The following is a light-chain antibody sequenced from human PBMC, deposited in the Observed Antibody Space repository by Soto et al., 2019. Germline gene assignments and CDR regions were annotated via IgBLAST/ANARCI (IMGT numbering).Light chain of an antibody. Sequence: QSVLTQPPSASGSPGQSVTISCTGTSSDVGGYNYVSWYQQHPGKAPKLMIYEVSERPSGVPDRFSGSKSGNTASLTVSGLQAEDEADYYCSSYAGSNNFVFGGGTKLTVL. J-gene: IGLJ2*01. CDR2: EVS. CDR1: SSDVGGYNY. V-gene: IGLV2-8*01. CDR3: SSYAGSNNFV.